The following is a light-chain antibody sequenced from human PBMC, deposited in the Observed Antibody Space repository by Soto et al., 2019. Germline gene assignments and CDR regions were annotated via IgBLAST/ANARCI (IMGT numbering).Light chain of an antibody. CDR1: SSDVGGYNY. Sequence: QSAPTQPPSASGSPGQSATISCTGTSSDVGGYNYVSWYQQYPGKAPKLMIYEVSKRPSGVPDRFSGSKSVNTASLTVSGLQAEDEADYYSSSYAGSSTWVFGGGTKLTVL. CDR2: EVS. J-gene: IGLJ3*02. CDR3: SSYAGSSTWV. V-gene: IGLV2-8*01.